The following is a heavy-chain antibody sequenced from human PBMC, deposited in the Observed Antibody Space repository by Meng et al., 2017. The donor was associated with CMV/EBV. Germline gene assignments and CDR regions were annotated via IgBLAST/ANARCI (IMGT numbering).Heavy chain of an antibody. D-gene: IGHD1-7*01. Sequence: SGPTLVKPTQTFTLTCPFSGFSLSTSGVGVGWIRQPPGKALEWLALIYWNDDKRYSPSLKSRLTITKDTSKNQVVLTMTNMDPVDTATYYCAHTAHWNWVGDYYYYGMDVWGQGTTVTVSS. CDR2: IYWNDDK. J-gene: IGHJ6*02. V-gene: IGHV2-5*01. CDR3: AHTAHWNWVGDYYYYGMDV. CDR1: GFSLSTSGVG.